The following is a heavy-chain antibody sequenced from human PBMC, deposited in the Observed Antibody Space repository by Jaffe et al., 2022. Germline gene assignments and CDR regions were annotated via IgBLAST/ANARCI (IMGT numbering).Heavy chain of an antibody. CDR1: GGSVSSGSYY. V-gene: IGHV4-61*01. J-gene: IGHJ6*03. Sequence: QVQLQESGPGLVKPSETLSLTCTVSGGSVSSGSYYWSWIRQPPGKGLEWIGYIYYSGSTNYNPSLKSRVTISVDTSKNQFSLKLSSVTAADTAVYYCARERRRQDFFYYYYYMDVWGKGTTVTVSS. CDR3: ARERRRQDFFYYYYYMDV. CDR2: IYYSGST.